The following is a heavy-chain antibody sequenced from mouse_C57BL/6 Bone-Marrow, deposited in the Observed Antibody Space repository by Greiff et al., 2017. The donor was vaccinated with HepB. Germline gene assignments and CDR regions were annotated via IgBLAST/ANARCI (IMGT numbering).Heavy chain of an antibody. CDR2: IDPETGGT. CDR1: GYTFTDYE. V-gene: IGHV1-15*01. J-gene: IGHJ2*01. CDR3: AGEGFDY. Sequence: VQLQQSGAELVRPGASVTLSCKASGYTFTDYEMHWVKQTTVHGLEWIGAIDPETGGTAYNQKFKGKAILTADKSSSTAYMELRSLTSEDSAVYYCAGEGFDYWGQGTTLTVSS.